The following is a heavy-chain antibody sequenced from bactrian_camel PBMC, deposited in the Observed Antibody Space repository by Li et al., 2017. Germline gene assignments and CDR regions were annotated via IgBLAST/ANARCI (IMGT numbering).Heavy chain of an antibody. CDR1: GFTFSTYY. V-gene: IGHV3-2*01. J-gene: IGHJ6*01. D-gene: IGHD3*01. CDR2: IYTGGGST. CDR3: AAGSRYFCYSLAWSRTTNFGY. Sequence: QLVESGGGSVQPGGSLGLSCAASGFTFSTYYMSWVRQAPGKGLEWVSSIYTGGGSTYYADSVKGRFTFSQDNANNTLYLQMSSLKPEDTAMYYCAAGSRYFCYSLAWSRTTNFGYWGQGTQVTVS.